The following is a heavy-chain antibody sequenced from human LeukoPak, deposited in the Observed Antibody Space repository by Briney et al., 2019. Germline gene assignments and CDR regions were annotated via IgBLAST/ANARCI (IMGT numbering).Heavy chain of an antibody. CDR2: ISGSGGST. Sequence: GGSLRLSCAASGFTFSTFSNFAMSWVRQAPGEGLEWVSAISGSGGSTYYADSVKGRFTISRDNSKNTLYLQMNSLRAEDTAVYYCAKPDSGSLWRYYYGMDVWGQGTTVTVSS. CDR3: AKPDSGSLWRYYYGMDV. J-gene: IGHJ6*02. D-gene: IGHD1-26*01. V-gene: IGHV3-23*01. CDR1: GFTFSTFSNFA.